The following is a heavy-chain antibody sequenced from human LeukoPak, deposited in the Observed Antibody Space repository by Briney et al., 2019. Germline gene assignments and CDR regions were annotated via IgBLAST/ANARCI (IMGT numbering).Heavy chain of an antibody. V-gene: IGHV1-69*13. Sequence: SVKVSCKASGGTFSSYAISLVRQAPGQGLEWMGGIIPIFGTANYAQKFQGRVTITADESTSTAYMELSSLRSEDTAVYYCAVPGNSSSWYESVYWGQGTLVTVSS. D-gene: IGHD6-13*01. J-gene: IGHJ4*02. CDR2: IIPIFGTA. CDR3: AVPGNSSSWYESVY. CDR1: GGTFSSYA.